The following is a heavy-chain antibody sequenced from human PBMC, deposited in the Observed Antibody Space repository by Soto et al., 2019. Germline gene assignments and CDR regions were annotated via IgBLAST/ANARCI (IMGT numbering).Heavy chain of an antibody. D-gene: IGHD2-15*01. CDR2: IYHTVNT. CDR3: ARLQYTVVTALDF. CDR1: GVSIGSHF. Sequence: QVQLQESGPRLVKPSETLSLTCSVSGVSIGSHFWSWIRQAPGKGPELVGYIYHTVNTNYNPALKSRVTISMDTSENQLSLQLSSVTAADTAVYYCARLQYTVVTALDFWGQGTMVTVSS. J-gene: IGHJ3*01. V-gene: IGHV4-59*11.